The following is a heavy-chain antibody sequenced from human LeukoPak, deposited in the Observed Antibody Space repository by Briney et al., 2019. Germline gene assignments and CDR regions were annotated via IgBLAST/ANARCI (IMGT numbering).Heavy chain of an antibody. J-gene: IGHJ3*02. CDR2: INTYNGNT. V-gene: IGHV1-18*01. CDR3: ARLLIAYDAFDI. Sequence: GASVKVSCKASGYTFTNYGISWVRQAPGQGLEWMRWINTYNGNTNYAQNLQGRVTMTTDTSTSTAYMELRSLTSDDTAVYYCARLLIAYDAFDIWGQGTMVTVSS. D-gene: IGHD6-13*01. CDR1: GYTFTNYG.